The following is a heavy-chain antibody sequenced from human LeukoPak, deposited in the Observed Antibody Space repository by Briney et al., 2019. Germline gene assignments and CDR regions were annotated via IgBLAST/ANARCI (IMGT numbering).Heavy chain of an antibody. J-gene: IGHJ5*02. D-gene: IGHD2-21*02. CDR1: GGSISSYY. CDR2: IYYSGST. V-gene: IGHV4-59*05. CDR3: ARLSTVTEWLDP. Sequence: SETLSLTCTVSGGSISSYYWSWIRQPPGKGLEWIGSIYYSGSTYYNPSLKSRVTISVDTSKNQFSLKLSSVTAADTAVYYCARLSTVTEWLDPWGQGTLVTVSS.